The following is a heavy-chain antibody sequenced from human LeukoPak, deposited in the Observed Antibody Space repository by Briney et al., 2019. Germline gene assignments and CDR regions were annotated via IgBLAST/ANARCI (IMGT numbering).Heavy chain of an antibody. CDR1: GYSFTSYW. V-gene: IGHV5-51*01. D-gene: IGHD6-13*01. Sequence: GESLKISCKGSGYSFTSYWIGWVRQMPGKGLEWMGIIYPGDSDTRYSPSFQGQVTISADKSISTACLQWSSLKASDTAMYYCARRTLDSSSWYNSDWFDPWGQGTLVTVSS. CDR3: ARRTLDSSSWYNSDWFDP. J-gene: IGHJ5*02. CDR2: IYPGDSDT.